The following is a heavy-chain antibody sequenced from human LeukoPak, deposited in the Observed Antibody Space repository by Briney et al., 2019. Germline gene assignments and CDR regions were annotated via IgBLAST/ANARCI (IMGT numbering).Heavy chain of an antibody. Sequence: GGSLRLSCAASGFTLSNYWMSWVRQAPGKGLEWVAVISYDGSNKYYADSVKGRFTISRDNSKNTLYLQMNSLRAEDTAVYYCARDPGRAVAGYCDYWGQGTLVTVSS. V-gene: IGHV3-30-3*01. D-gene: IGHD6-19*01. CDR2: ISYDGSNK. CDR1: GFTLSNYW. CDR3: ARDPGRAVAGYCDY. J-gene: IGHJ4*02.